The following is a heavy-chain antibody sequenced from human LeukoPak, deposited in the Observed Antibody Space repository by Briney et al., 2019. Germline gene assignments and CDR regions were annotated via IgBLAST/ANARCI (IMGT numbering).Heavy chain of an antibody. CDR3: ARGYCSSTSCYTLFGPTLWFDP. D-gene: IGHD2-2*02. CDR2: IIPIFGTA. V-gene: IGHV1-69*01. Sequence: GSSVKVSCKASGGTFSSYAISWVRQAPGQGLEWMGGIIPIFGTANYAQKFQGGVTITADESTSTAYMELSSLRSEDTAVYYCARGYCSSTSCYTLFGPTLWFDPWGQGTLVTVSS. CDR1: GGTFSSYA. J-gene: IGHJ5*02.